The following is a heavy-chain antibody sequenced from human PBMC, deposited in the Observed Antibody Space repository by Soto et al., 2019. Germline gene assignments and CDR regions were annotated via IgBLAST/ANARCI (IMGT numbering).Heavy chain of an antibody. CDR1: GFTFSSYW. D-gene: IGHD3-10*01. Sequence: EVQLVESGGGLVQPGGSLRLSCAASGFTFSSYWMVWVRQAPGKGLEWVANIKPDGSEKYYVDSVKGRFTISRDNARKALYVQMNSLRAEDTAVYYWVRDAHRGGDFDYWGQGTLVTVSS. J-gene: IGHJ4*02. CDR3: VRDAHRGGDFDY. CDR2: IKPDGSEK. V-gene: IGHV3-7*04.